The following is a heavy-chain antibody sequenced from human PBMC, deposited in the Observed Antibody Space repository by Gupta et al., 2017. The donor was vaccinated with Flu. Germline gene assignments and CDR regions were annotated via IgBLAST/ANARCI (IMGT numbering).Heavy chain of an antibody. CDR1: GGSISGSH. J-gene: IGHJ4*02. CDR2: INNDGTS. Sequence: QVQLQESGPGLVKPSETLSLTCTASGGSISGSHWSWVRQSPGKGLEYVGHINNDGTSKNNPSLGSRVTISVDMSGNVFSLNMTAVTAADTAVYLCAGDFCVEGGRGFWGQGTAVTVSS. CDR3: AGDFCVEGGRGF. D-gene: IGHD5-24*01. V-gene: IGHV4-4*08.